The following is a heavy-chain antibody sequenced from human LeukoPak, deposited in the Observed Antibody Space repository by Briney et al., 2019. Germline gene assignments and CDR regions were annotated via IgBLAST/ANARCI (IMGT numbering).Heavy chain of an antibody. V-gene: IGHV3-48*03. CDR2: ITGSGGKT. CDR1: GFIFSTYE. J-gene: IGHJ3*02. D-gene: IGHD4-17*01. CDR3: ARDLGDYVGYDAFDI. Sequence: GGSLRLSCAASGFIFSTYEMNWVRQAPGRGLEWLSCITGSGGKTYYADSVKGRFTISRDNANKLLFLRMNSLRAEDTAVYYCARDLGDYVGYDAFDIWGQGTMVTVSS.